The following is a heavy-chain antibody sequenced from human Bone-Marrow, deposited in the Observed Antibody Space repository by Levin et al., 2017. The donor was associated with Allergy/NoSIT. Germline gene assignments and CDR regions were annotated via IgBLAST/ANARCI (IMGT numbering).Heavy chain of an antibody. V-gene: IGHV3-7*04. CDR2: IRQDGSDK. J-gene: IGHJ4*02. CDR3: ARGCRASRAIRTNCYLGF. D-gene: IGHD1-7*01. Sequence: GESLKISCAASGFTFNNYWMNWVRQAPGKGLEWVANIRQDGSDKFYLDSVKGRFTISRDNANNTLFLQMDSLTVEDTAVYCCARGCRASRAIRTNCYLGFWGQGALVTVSS. CDR1: GFTFNNYW.